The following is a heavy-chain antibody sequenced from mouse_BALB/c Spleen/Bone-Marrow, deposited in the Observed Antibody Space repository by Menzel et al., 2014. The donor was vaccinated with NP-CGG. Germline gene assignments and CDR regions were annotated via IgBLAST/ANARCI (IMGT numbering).Heavy chain of an antibody. CDR1: GYSFTGYT. D-gene: IGHD2-1*01. V-gene: IGHV1-18*01. CDR2: INPYNGGT. CDR3: ARSGLYYGNYLYAMDF. Sequence: EVQLQQSGPELVKPGASVKISCKASGYSFTGYTMNWVKQSHGKNLEWIGLINPYNGGTSHNQKFKGRAALTVDKSSSTAYMELLSLTSEDSAVYYCARSGLYYGNYLYAMDFWGQGTSVTVSS. J-gene: IGHJ4*01.